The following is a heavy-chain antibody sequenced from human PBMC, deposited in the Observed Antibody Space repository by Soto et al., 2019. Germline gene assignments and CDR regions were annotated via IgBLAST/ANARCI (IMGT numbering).Heavy chain of an antibody. V-gene: IGHV3-23*01. Sequence: EVQLLESGGALVQPGGSLRLSCAGSGFTFSTYSMNWVRQAPGKGLELVSGIYGNGGGTFYADSVKGRFTISRDNSKNTLYLQMNSLRAEDTAVSYCAKDARVEGYCDFDYWGQGTLVTVAS. CDR3: AKDARVEGYCDFDY. D-gene: IGHD1-26*01. J-gene: IGHJ4*02. CDR2: IYGNGGGT. CDR1: GFTFSTYS.